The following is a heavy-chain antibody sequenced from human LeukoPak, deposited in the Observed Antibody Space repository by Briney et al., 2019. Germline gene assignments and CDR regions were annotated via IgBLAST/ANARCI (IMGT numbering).Heavy chain of an antibody. CDR2: IYYSGTT. CDR3: ARDHSGPSYYFDY. D-gene: IGHD6-19*01. CDR1: GGSFSGYY. Sequence: SETLSLTCAVYGGSFSGYYWSWIRQPPGKGLEWIGYIYYSGTTNYNPSLKSRVTISVDTSKNQFSLKLSSATAADTAVYYCARDHSGPSYYFDYWGQGTLVTVSS. V-gene: IGHV4-59*01. J-gene: IGHJ4*02.